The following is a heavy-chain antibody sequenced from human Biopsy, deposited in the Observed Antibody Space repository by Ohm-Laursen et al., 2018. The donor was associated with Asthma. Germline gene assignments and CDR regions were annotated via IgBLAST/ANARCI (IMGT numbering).Heavy chain of an antibody. Sequence: SLRLSCSASGFAVSRDHMFWVRQAPGKGLEWVSVIYSGETSHTADSVRGRFTISRDYSKNTLYLQLNSLRAEDTAVYYCAKDWKSLYVQYFFEYWGQGTLVTVSS. J-gene: IGHJ4*02. D-gene: IGHD5/OR15-5a*01. CDR3: AKDWKSLYVQYFFEY. CDR1: GFAVSRDH. V-gene: IGHV3-53*01. CDR2: IYSGETS.